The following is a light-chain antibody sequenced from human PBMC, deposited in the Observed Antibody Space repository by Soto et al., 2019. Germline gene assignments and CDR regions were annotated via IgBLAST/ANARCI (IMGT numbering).Light chain of an antibody. CDR3: QQWT. V-gene: IGKV1-5*03. CDR2: KAS. Sequence: DIQMTQSPSTLYASVGDRVTITCRASQSISSWLAWYQQKPGKAPKLLIYKASSLESGVPSRFSGSGSGTEFTLTISSLQPDDFATYYCQQWTFGQGTKVEIK. J-gene: IGKJ1*01. CDR1: QSISSW.